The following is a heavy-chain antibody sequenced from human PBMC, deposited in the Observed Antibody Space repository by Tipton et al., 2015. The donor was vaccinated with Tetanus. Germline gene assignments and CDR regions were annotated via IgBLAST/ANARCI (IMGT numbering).Heavy chain of an antibody. D-gene: IGHD1-14*01. J-gene: IGHJ4*02. CDR2: IYYSGST. CDR1: GSSITSTTHY. CDR3: ARGTGDS. Sequence: TLSLTCTVSGSSITSTTHYWSWIRQPPGKGLEWIGYIYYSGSTNYNPSLKSRVTISVDTSKNQFSLKLSSVTAADTAVYYCARGTGDSWGQGTLVTVSS. V-gene: IGHV4-61*01.